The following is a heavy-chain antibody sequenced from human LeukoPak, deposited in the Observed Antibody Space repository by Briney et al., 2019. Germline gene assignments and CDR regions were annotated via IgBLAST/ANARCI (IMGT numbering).Heavy chain of an antibody. CDR1: GGSFSGYY. Sequence: SETLSLTCAVYGGSFSGYYWSWIRQPPGKGLEWIGEIHHSGSTNYNPSLKSRVTISVDTSKNQFSLKLSSVTAADTAVYYCARGPLTMTRGFDPWGQGTLVTVSS. CDR2: IHHSGST. CDR3: ARGPLTMTRGFDP. J-gene: IGHJ5*02. D-gene: IGHD4-17*01. V-gene: IGHV4-34*01.